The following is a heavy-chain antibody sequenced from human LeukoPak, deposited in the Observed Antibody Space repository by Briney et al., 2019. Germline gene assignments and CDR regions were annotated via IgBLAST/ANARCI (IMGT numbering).Heavy chain of an antibody. Sequence: KASETLSLTCTVSGYSISSDYYWGWIRQPPGKGLAWIGSIHHSGRTYYNPSLKSRVTISVDTSKNQFSLKLSSVTAADTAVYYCARDHLANLASRLFDPWGQGTLVTVSS. CDR3: ARDHLANLASRLFDP. J-gene: IGHJ5*02. D-gene: IGHD3-3*01. V-gene: IGHV4-38-2*02. CDR2: IHHSGRT. CDR1: GYSISSDYY.